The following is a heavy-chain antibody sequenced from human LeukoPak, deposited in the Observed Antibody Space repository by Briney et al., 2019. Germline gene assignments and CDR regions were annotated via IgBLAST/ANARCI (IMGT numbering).Heavy chain of an antibody. J-gene: IGHJ4*02. Sequence: GGSLRLSCAASGFTFSSYWMSWVRQAPGKGLEWVANIRQDGSEKYYVDSVKGRFTISRDNAKNSLYLQMNSLRAEDTAVYYCARGGGYYYFDYWGQGTLVTVSS. V-gene: IGHV3-7*01. CDR3: ARGGGYYYFDY. D-gene: IGHD3-22*01. CDR2: IRQDGSEK. CDR1: GFTFSSYW.